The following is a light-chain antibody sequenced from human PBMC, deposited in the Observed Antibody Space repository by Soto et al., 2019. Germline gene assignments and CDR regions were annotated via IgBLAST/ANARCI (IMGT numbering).Light chain of an antibody. V-gene: IGKV3-15*01. CDR2: GAS. CDR1: QSVSN. Sequence: IVVTRSPTSLCVTQGGGTTLTFRASQSVSNLAWYQQKPGQAPRLLIYGASTRATGIPARFSGSGSGTEFTLTISSLQSEDFAVYYCQQYNIWPRTFGLRTKADIK. J-gene: IGKJ1*01. CDR3: QQYNIWPRT.